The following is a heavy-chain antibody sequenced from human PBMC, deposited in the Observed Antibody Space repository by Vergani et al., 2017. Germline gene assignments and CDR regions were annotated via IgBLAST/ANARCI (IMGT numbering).Heavy chain of an antibody. J-gene: IGHJ3*02. CDR2: IYPGDSDT. D-gene: IGHD3-3*01. CDR3: ARLSRITIFGVANWDAFDI. CDR1: GYSFTSYW. V-gene: IGHV5-51*01. Sequence: EVQLVQSGAEVKKPGESLKISCKGSGYSFTSYWIGWVLQMPGKGLEWMGIIYPGDSDTRYSPSFQGQVTISADKSISTAYLQWSSLKASDTAMYYCARLSRITIFGVANWDAFDIWGQGTMVTVSS.